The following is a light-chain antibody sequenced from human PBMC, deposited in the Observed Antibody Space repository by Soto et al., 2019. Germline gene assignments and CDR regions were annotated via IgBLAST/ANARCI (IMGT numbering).Light chain of an antibody. CDR1: QSISSY. V-gene: IGKV1-39*01. J-gene: IGKJ2*02. Sequence: DIQMTQSPSSLSASVGDRVTITCRASQSISSYLNWYQQKPGKAPKLLIYAASSLQSGVPSRFSGRGSGTEFTLTISSRQPEDFATYYCQQSYSTPRTFGQGTKLEIK. CDR3: QQSYSTPRT. CDR2: AAS.